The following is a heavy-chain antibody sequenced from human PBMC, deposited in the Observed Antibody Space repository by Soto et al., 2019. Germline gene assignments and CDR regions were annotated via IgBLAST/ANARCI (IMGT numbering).Heavy chain of an antibody. CDR3: ARHPGYYDILTGYTTYYFDS. J-gene: IGHJ4*02. V-gene: IGHV4-34*01. D-gene: IGHD3-9*01. CDR2: INHSGST. Sequence: RKHPDKGLEWIGEINHSGSTYYNPSLKSRVTISVDTSKNQFSLKLTSVTAADTAVYYCARHPGYYDILTGYTTYYFDSWGQG.